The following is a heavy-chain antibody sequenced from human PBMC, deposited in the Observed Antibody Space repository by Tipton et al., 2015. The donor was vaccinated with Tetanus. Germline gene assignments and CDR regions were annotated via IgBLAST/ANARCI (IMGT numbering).Heavy chain of an antibody. J-gene: IGHJ3*02. D-gene: IGHD3-3*01. CDR1: GGSISSYY. V-gene: IGHV4-59*01. CDR2: IYYSGST. Sequence: LRLSCTVSGGSISSYYWSWIRQPPGKGLEWIGYIYYSGSTNYNPSLKSRVTISVDTSKNQFSLKLSSVTAADTAVYYCVLGGYYDFWSGYSEGAFDIWGQGTMVTVSS. CDR3: VLGGYYDFWSGYSEGAFDI.